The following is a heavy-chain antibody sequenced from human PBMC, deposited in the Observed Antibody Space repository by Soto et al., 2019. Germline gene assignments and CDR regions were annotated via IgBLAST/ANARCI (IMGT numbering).Heavy chain of an antibody. D-gene: IGHD2-2*01. Sequence: EVQLVESGGGLVQPGGSLRLSCAASGFTFSDPYMDWVRQAPGKGLEWVGRTRNKANSYTTEYAASVKGRFTISRDDSKSSLYLQMNILTTEDTAVYYCARVALRSSGGTSCSRFFDLWGRGTLITVSS. CDR2: TRNKANSYTT. CDR1: GFTFSDPY. J-gene: IGHJ2*01. V-gene: IGHV3-72*01. CDR3: ARVALRSSGGTSCSRFFDL.